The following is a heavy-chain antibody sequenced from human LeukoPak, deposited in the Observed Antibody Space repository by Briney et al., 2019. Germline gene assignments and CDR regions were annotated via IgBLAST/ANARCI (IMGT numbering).Heavy chain of an antibody. CDR2: ISSSSSYI. V-gene: IGHV3-21*01. CDR1: GFTFSSYS. J-gene: IGHJ4*02. D-gene: IGHD1-26*01. Sequence: GGSLRLSCAASGFTFSSYSMNWVRQAPGKGLEWVSSISSSSSYIYYADSVKGRFTISRDNAKNSLYLQMNSLRAEDTAVYYCAKDTGGWLVGPTMDYWGQGILVTVSS. CDR3: AKDTGGWLVGPTMDY.